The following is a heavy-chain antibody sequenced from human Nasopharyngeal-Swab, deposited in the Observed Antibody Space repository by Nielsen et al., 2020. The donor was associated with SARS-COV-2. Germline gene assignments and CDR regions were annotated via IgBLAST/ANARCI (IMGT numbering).Heavy chain of an antibody. CDR3: AIHGDYGGKPLDY. J-gene: IGHJ4*02. CDR1: GYSFTSYW. V-gene: IGHV5-51*01. CDR2: IYPGDSDT. D-gene: IGHD4-23*01. Sequence: GGSLRLSCKGSGYSFTSYWIGWVRQMPGKGLEWMGIIYPGDSDTRYSPSFQGQVTISADKSISTAYLQWSSLKASDTAMYYCAIHGDYGGKPLDYWGQGTLVTVSS.